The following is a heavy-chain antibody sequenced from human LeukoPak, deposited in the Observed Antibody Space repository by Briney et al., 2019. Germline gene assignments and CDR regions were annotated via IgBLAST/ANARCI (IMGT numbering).Heavy chain of an antibody. D-gene: IGHD3-3*01. CDR3: ARASYYDFWSGPTKVDV. V-gene: IGHV4-39*01. CDR2: IYYSGST. J-gene: IGHJ6*04. CDR1: GGSISSSSYY. Sequence: SETLSLTCTVSGGSISSSSYYWGWIRQPPGKGLEWIGSIYYSGSTYYNPSLKSRVTISVDTSKNQFSLKLSSVTAADTAVYYCARASYYDFWSGPTKVDVWGKGTTVTVSS.